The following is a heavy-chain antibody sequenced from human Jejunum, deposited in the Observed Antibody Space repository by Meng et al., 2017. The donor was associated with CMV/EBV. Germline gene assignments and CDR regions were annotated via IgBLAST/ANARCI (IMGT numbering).Heavy chain of an antibody. CDR1: GFTFSNYG. Sequence: QVQLVEFGGGVVQPGGSLRLSCAASGFTFSNYGIHWVRQAPGKGLEWVAFIEHDGSNKYYADSVKGRFTISRDNSKNTLYLQMNSLRVEDTAVYYCAKDVGYWGQGTLVTVSS. V-gene: IGHV3-30*02. D-gene: IGHD1-26*01. CDR2: IEHDGSNK. CDR3: AKDVGY. J-gene: IGHJ4*02.